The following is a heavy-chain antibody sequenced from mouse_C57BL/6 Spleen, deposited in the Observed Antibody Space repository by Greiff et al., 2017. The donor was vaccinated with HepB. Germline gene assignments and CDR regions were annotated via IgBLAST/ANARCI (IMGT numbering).Heavy chain of an antibody. CDR2: INPNDGGT. CDR1: GYTFTDYY. Sequence: EVKLQQSGPELVKPGASVKISCKASGYTFTDYYMNWVKQSHGKSLEWIGDINPNDGGTSYNQKFKGKATLTVDKSSSTAYMELRSLTSEDSAVYYCAREGPHFDVWGTGTTVTVSS. V-gene: IGHV1-26*01. J-gene: IGHJ1*03. CDR3: AREGPHFDV.